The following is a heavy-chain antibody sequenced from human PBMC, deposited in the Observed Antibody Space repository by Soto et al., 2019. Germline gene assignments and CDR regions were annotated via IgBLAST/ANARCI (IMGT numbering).Heavy chain of an antibody. V-gene: IGHV3-23*01. CDR1: GFTFSSYA. Sequence: GGSLRLSCAASGFTFSSYAMSWVRQAPGKGLEWVSAISGSGGSTYYADSVKGRFTISRDNSKNTLYLQMNSLRAEDTAVYYCAKSLVGATFTASPLEFDYWGQGTLVTVSS. J-gene: IGHJ4*02. CDR2: ISGSGGST. D-gene: IGHD1-26*01. CDR3: AKSLVGATFTASPLEFDY.